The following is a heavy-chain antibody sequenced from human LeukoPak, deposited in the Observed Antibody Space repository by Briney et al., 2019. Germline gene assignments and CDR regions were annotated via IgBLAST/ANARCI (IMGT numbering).Heavy chain of an antibody. D-gene: IGHD6-13*01. CDR2: IYPGDSDT. V-gene: IGHV5-51*01. CDR3: ARPRDSSSWYDAFDI. J-gene: IGHJ3*02. CDR1: GYRFTSYW. Sequence: GESLKISCQGSGYRFTSYWIGWVRQVPGKGLEWMGIIYPGDSDTRYSPSFQGQVTISADKSISTAYLQWSSLKASDTAMYYCARPRDSSSWYDAFDIWGQGTMVTVSS.